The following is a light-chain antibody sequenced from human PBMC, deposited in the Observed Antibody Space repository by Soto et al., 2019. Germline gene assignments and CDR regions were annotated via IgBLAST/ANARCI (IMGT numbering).Light chain of an antibody. CDR2: KAS. CDR3: QQYNNYPRT. Sequence: DIQMTQSPSTLSASVGDRVTITCRASQSISSWLAWYQQKPGKAPKLLIYKASSLESGVPSRFSGSGSGTEFTLTSSSLQPDDFATYYCQQYNNYPRTFGQGTKVEIK. J-gene: IGKJ1*01. V-gene: IGKV1-5*03. CDR1: QSISSW.